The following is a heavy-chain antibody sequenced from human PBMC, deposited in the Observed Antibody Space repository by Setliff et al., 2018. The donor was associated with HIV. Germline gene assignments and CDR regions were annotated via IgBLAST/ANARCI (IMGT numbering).Heavy chain of an antibody. V-gene: IGHV4-61*01. CDR1: GGSVSSGSYY. CDR2: IYYSGST. Sequence: PSETLSLTCTVSGGSVSSGSYYWSWIRQPPGKGLEWIGYIYYSGSTNYNPSLKSRVTISVDTSKNQFSLKLSSVTAADTAVYYCARMMVRGVILPYYMDVWGKGTTVTVSS. D-gene: IGHD3-10*01. J-gene: IGHJ6*03. CDR3: ARMMVRGVILPYYMDV.